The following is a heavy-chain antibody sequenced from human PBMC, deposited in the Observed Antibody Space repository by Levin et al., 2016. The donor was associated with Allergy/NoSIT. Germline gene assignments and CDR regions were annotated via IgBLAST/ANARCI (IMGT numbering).Heavy chain of an antibody. V-gene: IGHV1-18*01. CDR3: ARFLTWGVGAYYFDY. J-gene: IGHJ4*02. Sequence: WVRQAPGQGLEWMGWISAYNGNTNYAQKLQGRVTMTTDTSTSTAYMELRSLRSDDTAVYYCARFLTWGVGAYYFDYWGQGTLVTVSS. CDR2: ISAYNGNT. D-gene: IGHD3-10*01.